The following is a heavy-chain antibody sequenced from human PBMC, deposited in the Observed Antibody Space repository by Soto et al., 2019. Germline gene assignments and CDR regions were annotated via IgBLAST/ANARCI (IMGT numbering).Heavy chain of an antibody. V-gene: IGHV1-18*01. CDR1: GYTFMNYA. CDR2: ISPSTGDT. CDR3: ARCYCSVGSCYTCWHFDL. D-gene: IGHD2-15*01. Sequence: QVQLVQSGAEVKEPGASVKLYCQASGYTFMNYAISWVRQAPGQGLEWMGWISPSTGDTDQAQNFQGRVTMTLDTSTNTANMELRTLRSDDSAVYYCARCYCSVGSCYTCWHFDLWGRGTLVTVSS. J-gene: IGHJ2*01.